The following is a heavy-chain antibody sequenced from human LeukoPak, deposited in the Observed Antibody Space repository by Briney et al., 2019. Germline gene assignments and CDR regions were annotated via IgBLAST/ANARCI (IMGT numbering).Heavy chain of an antibody. J-gene: IGHJ4*02. CDR2: IYYSGST. CDR1: GGSISSSSYY. D-gene: IGHD3-9*01. V-gene: IGHV4-39*01. CDR3: ARRARYFDWLYDY. Sequence: PSETLSLTCTVSGGSISSSSYYWGWIRQPPGKGLEWIGSIYYSGSTYYNPSLKSRVTISVDTSKNQFSLKLSSVTAADTAVYYCARRARYFDWLYDYWGQGTLVTVSS.